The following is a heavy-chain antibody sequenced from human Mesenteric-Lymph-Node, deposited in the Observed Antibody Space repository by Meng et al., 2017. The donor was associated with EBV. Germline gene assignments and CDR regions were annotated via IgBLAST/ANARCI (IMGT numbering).Heavy chain of an antibody. CDR3: AREGDWTTFDY. CDR2: ISAYNGNT. CDR1: GYTYNSYG. Sequence: QVQVVASGGEATEPVASTRVSCEGSGYTYNSYGIIWVRQAAGQGLEGVGWISAYNGNTNYAQKVQGRVTMTTDTSTTTAYMELRRLRSDDTAVYYCAREGDWTTFDYWGQGTLVTVSS. D-gene: IGHD3/OR15-3a*01. J-gene: IGHJ4*02. V-gene: IGHV1-18*01.